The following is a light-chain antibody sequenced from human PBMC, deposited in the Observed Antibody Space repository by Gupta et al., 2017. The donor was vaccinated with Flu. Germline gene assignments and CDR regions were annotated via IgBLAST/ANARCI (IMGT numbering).Light chain of an antibody. V-gene: IGLV1-47*01. J-gene: IGLJ3*02. Sequence: VYCYQQLPGTAPRLLISRNNQQLTGVPDRFSGSESGTSASLAISGLRSEEEDHYYCATWDDSLSGPWVFGGGTKLTVL. CDR3: ATWDDSLSGPWV. CDR2: RNN.